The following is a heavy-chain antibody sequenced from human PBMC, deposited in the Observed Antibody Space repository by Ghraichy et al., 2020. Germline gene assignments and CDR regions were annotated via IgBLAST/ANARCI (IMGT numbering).Heavy chain of an antibody. V-gene: IGHV4-31*03. CDR1: RGSVSRGGYH. Sequence: SETLSLTCSVSRGSVSRGGYHWSWIRQHPGKGLEWIGNTYYRGNTYYNPSLKSRVSISADASKNQFSLRLSSVTAADTAVYFCARSEQTSVTYYFDSWGQGTLVIVSS. CDR2: TYYRGNT. J-gene: IGHJ4*02. CDR3: ARSEQTSVTYYFDS. D-gene: IGHD1-14*01.